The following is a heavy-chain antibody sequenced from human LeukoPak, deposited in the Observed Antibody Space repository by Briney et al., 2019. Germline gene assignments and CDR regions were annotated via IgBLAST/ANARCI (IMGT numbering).Heavy chain of an antibody. Sequence: SQTLSLTCAVSGGSISSGGYSGSWIRQPPGKGLEWIGYIFHSGRTYYNPSLRTRVTISVDRSKDQFSLKLSSVTAADTAVYYCAKYSNYDSAFDNWGQGTMVTVSS. CDR1: GGSISSGGYS. D-gene: IGHD4-11*01. CDR2: IFHSGRT. J-gene: IGHJ3*02. CDR3: AKYSNYDSAFDN. V-gene: IGHV4-30-2*01.